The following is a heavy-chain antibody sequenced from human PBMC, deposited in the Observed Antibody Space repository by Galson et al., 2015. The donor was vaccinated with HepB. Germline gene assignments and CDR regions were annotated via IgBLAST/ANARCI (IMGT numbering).Heavy chain of an antibody. D-gene: IGHD1-1*01. CDR2: ISAYNGNT. V-gene: IGHV1-18*01. Sequence: SVKVSCKASGYTFTSSGISWVRQAPGQGLEWMEWISAYNGNTNYAQKLQGRVTMTTDTSTSTAYMEVRSLRSDDTAVYYCARDGNGYYFDYWGQGTLVTVSS. J-gene: IGHJ4*02. CDR3: ARDGNGYYFDY. CDR1: GYTFTSSG.